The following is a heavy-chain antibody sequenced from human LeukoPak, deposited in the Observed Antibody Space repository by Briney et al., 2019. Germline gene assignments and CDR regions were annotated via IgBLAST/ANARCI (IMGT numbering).Heavy chain of an antibody. Sequence: GGSLRLSCAASGFTFSSYGMHWVRQAPGKGLEWVAVISYDGSNKYYADSVKGRFTISRDNSKNTLYLQMNSLRAEDTAVYYSTVVTPDAFDIWGQGTMVTVSS. J-gene: IGHJ3*02. CDR1: GFTFSSYG. CDR3: TVVTPDAFDI. D-gene: IGHD4-23*01. V-gene: IGHV3-30*03. CDR2: ISYDGSNK.